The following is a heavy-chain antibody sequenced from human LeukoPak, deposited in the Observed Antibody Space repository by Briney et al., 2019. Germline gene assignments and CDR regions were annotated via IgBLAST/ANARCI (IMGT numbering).Heavy chain of an antibody. Sequence: ASVTVSCKASGYTFTGYYMHWVRQAPGQGLEWMGWINPNSGGTNYAQKFQGRVTMTRDTSISTAYMELSRLRSDDTAVYYCARDKVYQSMVRGVNWFDPWGQGTLVTVSS. V-gene: IGHV1-2*02. CDR2: INPNSGGT. D-gene: IGHD3-10*01. J-gene: IGHJ5*02. CDR3: ARDKVYQSMVRGVNWFDP. CDR1: GYTFTGYY.